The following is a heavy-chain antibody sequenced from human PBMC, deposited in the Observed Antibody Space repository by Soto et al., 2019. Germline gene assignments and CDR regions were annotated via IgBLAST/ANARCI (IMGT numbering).Heavy chain of an antibody. Sequence: QVQLQESGPGLVKPSQTLSLTCTVSGGSISSGGYYWSWIRQHPGKGLEWIGYIYYSGSTYYNPSLKGRVTLSVETSKTQFSLKLSSVTAADTAVYYCARAPIGSYYYDSSGYYYVAAFDIWGQGTMVTVSS. J-gene: IGHJ3*02. D-gene: IGHD3-22*01. CDR1: GGSISSGGYY. V-gene: IGHV4-31*03. CDR2: IYYSGST. CDR3: ARAPIGSYYYDSSGYYYVAAFDI.